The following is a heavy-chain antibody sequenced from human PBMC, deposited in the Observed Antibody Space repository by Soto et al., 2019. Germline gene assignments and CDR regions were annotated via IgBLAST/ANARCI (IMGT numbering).Heavy chain of an antibody. Sequence: EVQLVESGGDLVQPGGSLRLSCAASGFIFSDYTMTWVRQAPGRGLEFVSHISSSGDAIFYTESVKGRFTVSRDNAKNSLYLQMNSLRDDDTAVYCCARDHGGSTWFVGVYYFFGMDVWGQGTAVTVSS. J-gene: IGHJ6*02. CDR3: ARDHGGSTWFVGVYYFFGMDV. D-gene: IGHD6-13*01. V-gene: IGHV3-48*02. CDR1: GFIFSDYT. CDR2: ISSSGDAI.